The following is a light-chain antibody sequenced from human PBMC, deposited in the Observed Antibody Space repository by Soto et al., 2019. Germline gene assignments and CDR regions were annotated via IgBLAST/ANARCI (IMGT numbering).Light chain of an antibody. CDR1: NFNVKNHY. CDR2: SNN. Sequence: QSVLTQPPSLSGTPGQRVTLSCSGSNFNVKNHYVYWYQQFAGTAPKLLIYSNNRRPSGVPDRFSGSKSGSLTSLAISGLRPEDEADYYCASWDDSLSETVFGGGTQLTVL. V-gene: IGLV1-47*01. J-gene: IGLJ7*01. CDR3: ASWDDSLSETV.